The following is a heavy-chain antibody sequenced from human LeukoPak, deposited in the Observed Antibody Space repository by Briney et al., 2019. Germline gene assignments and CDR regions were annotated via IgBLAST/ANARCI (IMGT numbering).Heavy chain of an antibody. Sequence: SQTLSLTCAVSGASISSGGYSWSWIRQPPGKGPEWIGYIYQSGITNYNPSLRTRVTISIDRSKTQFSLKLTSVTAADTAVYFCAGSRGDPKWFDLWGQGTLVTVSS. CDR2: IYQSGIT. V-gene: IGHV4-30-2*01. CDR1: GASISSGGYS. D-gene: IGHD2-21*01. CDR3: AGSRGDPKWFDL. J-gene: IGHJ5*02.